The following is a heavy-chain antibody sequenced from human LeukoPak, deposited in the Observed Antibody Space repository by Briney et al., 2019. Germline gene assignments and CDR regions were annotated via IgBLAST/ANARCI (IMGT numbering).Heavy chain of an antibody. CDR3: ARDRGTTSSAGYYFDT. D-gene: IGHD6-6*01. CDR1: GFTFSSYA. CDR2: ISGSGGST. V-gene: IGHV3-23*01. J-gene: IGHJ4*02. Sequence: PGGSLRLSCAASGFTFSSYAMSWVRQAPGKGLEWVSAISGSGGSTYYADSVKGRFTVSRDNSKNTLHLQVNSLRAEDTAVYYCARDRGTTSSAGYYFDTWGQGALVTVSS.